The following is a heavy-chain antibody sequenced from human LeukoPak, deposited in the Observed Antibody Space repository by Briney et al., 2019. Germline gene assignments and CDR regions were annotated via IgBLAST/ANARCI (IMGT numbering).Heavy chain of an antibody. J-gene: IGHJ4*02. CDR1: GGTFSSYA. Sequence: SVKVSCKASGGTFSSYAISWVRQAPGQGLEWMGRIIPILGIANYAQKFQGRVTITADKSTSTAYMELSSLRSEDTAVYYCARFDDSSGSDYWGQGTLVTVSS. CDR3: ARFDDSSGSDY. CDR2: IIPILGIA. V-gene: IGHV1-69*04. D-gene: IGHD3-22*01.